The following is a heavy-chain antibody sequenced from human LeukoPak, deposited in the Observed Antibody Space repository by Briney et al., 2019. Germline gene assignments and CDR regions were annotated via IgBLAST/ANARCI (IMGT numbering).Heavy chain of an antibody. V-gene: IGHV3-30-3*01. CDR1: GFTFSSYA. CDR3: ARGPHWATFDY. D-gene: IGHD3-16*01. Sequence: GGSLRLSCAASGFTFSSYAMHWVRQAPGKGLERVAVISYDGSNKYYADSVKGRFTISRDNSKNTLYLQMNSLRAEDTAVYYCARGPHWATFDYWGQGTLVTVSS. J-gene: IGHJ4*02. CDR2: ISYDGSNK.